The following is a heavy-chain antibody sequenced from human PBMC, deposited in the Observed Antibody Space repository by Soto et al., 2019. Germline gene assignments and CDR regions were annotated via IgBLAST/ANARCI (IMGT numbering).Heavy chain of an antibody. CDR2: IYWDGDR. CDR1: GFSLSTRGVG. V-gene: IGHV2-5*02. D-gene: IGHD3-9*01. CDR3: ALRAFDHYDILTGLDY. J-gene: IGHJ4*02. Sequence: QITLKESGPTLVKPTQTLTLTCTVSGFSLSTRGVGVGWIRQPPGKALEWLALIYWDGDRHYSPSLKNRLTITXDTXKXRVVLTMHNMDPVDTATYYCALRAFDHYDILTGLDYWGQGTLVTVSS.